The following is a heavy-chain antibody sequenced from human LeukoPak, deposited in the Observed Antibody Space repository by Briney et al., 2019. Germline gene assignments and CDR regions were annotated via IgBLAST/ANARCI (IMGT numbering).Heavy chain of an antibody. CDR2: IWYDGTDK. V-gene: IGHV3-33*01. J-gene: IGHJ6*02. CDR3: ARSGSTYYYGMDV. Sequence: GRSLRLTCAASGFTFSSYGMHWVRQGPGKGLEWVTFIWYDGTDKNYAASVKGRFTISRDNSKNTLYLQMNSLRAEDTAVYYCARSGSTYYYGMDVWGQGTTVTVSS. CDR1: GFTFSSYG. D-gene: IGHD3-10*01.